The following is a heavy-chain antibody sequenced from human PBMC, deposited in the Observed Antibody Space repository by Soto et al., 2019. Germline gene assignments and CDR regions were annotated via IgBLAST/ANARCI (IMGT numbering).Heavy chain of an antibody. CDR2: IYWDDDK. CDR3: ARADYGDIVFEY. Sequence: QITLKESGPTLVKPTQTLTLTCTFSGFSLSTSGVGVGWIRQPPGKALEWLALIYWDDDKRYSPSLKSRLTIPKDTSKNQVVRTMTNMDPVDTATYYCARADYGDIVFEYWGQGTLVTVSS. CDR1: GFSLSTSGVG. J-gene: IGHJ4*02. V-gene: IGHV2-5*02. D-gene: IGHD4-17*01.